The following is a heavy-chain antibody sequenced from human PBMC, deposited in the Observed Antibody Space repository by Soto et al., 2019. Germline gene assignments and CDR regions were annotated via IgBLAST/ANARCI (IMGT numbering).Heavy chain of an antibody. Sequence: SETLSLTCTVSGGSISSYYWSWIRQPPGKGLEWIGYIYYSGSTNYNPSLKSRVTISVDTSKNQFSLKLSSVTAADTAVYYCARAPTIAAAFDYWGQGTLVTVSS. D-gene: IGHD6-13*01. CDR3: ARAPTIAAAFDY. CDR2: IYYSGST. J-gene: IGHJ4*02. CDR1: GGSISSYY. V-gene: IGHV4-59*01.